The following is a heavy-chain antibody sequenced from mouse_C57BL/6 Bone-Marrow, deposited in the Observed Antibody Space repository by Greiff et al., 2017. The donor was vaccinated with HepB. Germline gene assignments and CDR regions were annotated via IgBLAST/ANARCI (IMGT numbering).Heavy chain of an antibody. Sequence: QVQLQQPGAELVRPGSSVKLSCKASGYTFTSYWMHWVKQRPIQGLEWIGNIDPSDSETHYNQKFKDKATLTVDKSSSTDYMQLSSLTSEDSAVYYCASGDYDTPAYWGQGTLVTVSA. CDR2: IDPSDSET. CDR3: ASGDYDTPAY. CDR1: GYTFTSYW. J-gene: IGHJ3*01. V-gene: IGHV1-52*01. D-gene: IGHD2-4*01.